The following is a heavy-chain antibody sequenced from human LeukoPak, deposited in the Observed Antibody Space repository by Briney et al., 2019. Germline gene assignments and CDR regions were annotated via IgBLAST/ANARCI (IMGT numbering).Heavy chain of an antibody. V-gene: IGHV3-30*04. CDR3: ARDGDDYGDYNPLYYYYGMDV. D-gene: IGHD4-17*01. Sequence: GGSLRLSCAASGFTFSSYAMHWVRQAPGKGLEWVAVISYNGSNKYYADSVKGRFTISRDNSKNTLYLQMNSLRAEDTAVYYCARDGDDYGDYNPLYYYYGMDVWGQGTTVTVSS. J-gene: IGHJ6*02. CDR1: GFTFSSYA. CDR2: ISYNGSNK.